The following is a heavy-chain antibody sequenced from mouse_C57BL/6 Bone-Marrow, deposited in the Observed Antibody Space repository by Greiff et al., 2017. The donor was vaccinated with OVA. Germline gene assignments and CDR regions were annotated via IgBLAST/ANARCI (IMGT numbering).Heavy chain of an antibody. Sequence: VKLQQPGAELVKPGASVKVSCKASGYTFTSYWMHWVKQRPGQGLEWIGRIHPSDSDTNYNQKFKGKATLTVDKSSSTAYMQLSSLTSEDSAVYYCAIESINYGSSPCWYFDVWGTGTTVTVSS. CDR1: GYTFTSYW. D-gene: IGHD1-1*01. CDR3: AIESINYGSSPCWYFDV. V-gene: IGHV1-74*01. J-gene: IGHJ1*03. CDR2: IHPSDSDT.